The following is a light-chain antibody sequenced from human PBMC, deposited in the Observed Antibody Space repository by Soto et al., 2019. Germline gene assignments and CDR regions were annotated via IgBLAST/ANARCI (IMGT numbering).Light chain of an antibody. CDR1: QSVSSY. CDR2: GVS. CDR3: QQYNNWHPLT. Sequence: EIVLTQSPATLSLSPGERATLSCRASQSVSSYLAWYQQKPGQAPRLLIYGVSTRATGIPARFSGSGSGTEFTLTISSLQSKDFAVYYCQQYNNWHPLTFGGGTKV. V-gene: IGKV3D-15*01. J-gene: IGKJ4*01.